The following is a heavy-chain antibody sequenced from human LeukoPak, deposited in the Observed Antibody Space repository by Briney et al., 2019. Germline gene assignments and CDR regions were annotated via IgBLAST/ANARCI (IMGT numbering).Heavy chain of an antibody. V-gene: IGHV3-43*01. Sequence: GGSLRLSCAASGFTFGGYSMYWVRQAPGKGLEWVSLISWDGGSTYYADSVKGRFTISRDNSKNSLYLQMNSLRTEDTALYYCAKDGSPYYDFWSGQSYYFDYWGQGTLVTVSS. D-gene: IGHD3-3*01. J-gene: IGHJ4*02. CDR2: ISWDGGST. CDR3: AKDGSPYYDFWSGQSYYFDY. CDR1: GFTFGGYS.